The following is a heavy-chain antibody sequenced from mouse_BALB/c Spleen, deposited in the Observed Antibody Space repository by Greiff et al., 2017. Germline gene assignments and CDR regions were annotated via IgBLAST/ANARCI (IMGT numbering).Heavy chain of an antibody. V-gene: IGHV2-9*02. D-gene: IGHD2-14*01. CDR2: IWAGGST. CDR3: ARERAYYRYDDYAMDY. J-gene: IGHJ4*01. Sequence: VQLQQSGPGLVAPSQSLSITCTVSGFSLTSYGVHWVRQPPGKGLEWLGVIWAGGSTNYNSALMTRLSISKDNSKSQVFLKMNSLQTDDTAMYYCARERAYYRYDDYAMDYWGQGTSVTVSS. CDR1: GFSLTSYG.